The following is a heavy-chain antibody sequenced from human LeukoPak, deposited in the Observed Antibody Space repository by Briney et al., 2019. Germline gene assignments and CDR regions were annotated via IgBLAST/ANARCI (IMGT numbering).Heavy chain of an antibody. CDR1: GFTFSSFW. D-gene: IGHD6-13*01. CDR2: ISGSGGST. Sequence: PGGSLRLSCAASGFTFSSFWMSWVRQAPGKGLEWVSAISGSGGSTYYADSVKGRFTISRDNSKNTLYLQMNSLRAEDTAVYYCAKEHHLLQQLVLDYWGQGTLVTVSS. V-gene: IGHV3-23*01. CDR3: AKEHHLLQQLVLDY. J-gene: IGHJ4*02.